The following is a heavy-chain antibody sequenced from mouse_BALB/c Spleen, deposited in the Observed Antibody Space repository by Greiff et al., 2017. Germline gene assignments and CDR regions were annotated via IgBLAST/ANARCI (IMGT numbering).Heavy chain of an antibody. D-gene: IGHD1-2*01. CDR2: IWSGGST. V-gene: IGHV2-2*02. J-gene: IGHJ4*01. CDR3: ARKTTAKGGAMDY. Sequence: VKLMESGPGLVQPSQSLSITCTVSGFSLTSYGVHWVRQSPGKGLEWLGVIWSGGSTDYNAAFISRLSISKDNSKSQVFFKMNSLQANDTAIYYCARKTTAKGGAMDYWGQGTSVTVSS. CDR1: GFSLTSYG.